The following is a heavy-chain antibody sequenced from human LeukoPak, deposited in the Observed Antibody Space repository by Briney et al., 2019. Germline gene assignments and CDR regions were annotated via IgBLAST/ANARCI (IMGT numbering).Heavy chain of an antibody. D-gene: IGHD3-16*01. CDR1: GYTFTGYY. CDR3: ARGLVPFGAEYWFDP. J-gene: IGHJ5*02. Sequence: ASVKVSCKASGYTFTGYYMHWVRQAPGQGLEWMGWINPNSGGTNYAQKFQGRVTMTRDTSISTAHMELSRLRSDDTAVYYCARGLVPFGAEYWFDPWGQGTLVTVSS. V-gene: IGHV1-2*02. CDR2: INPNSGGT.